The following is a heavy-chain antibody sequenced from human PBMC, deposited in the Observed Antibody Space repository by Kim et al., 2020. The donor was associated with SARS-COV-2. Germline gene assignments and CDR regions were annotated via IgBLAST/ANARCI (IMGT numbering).Heavy chain of an antibody. V-gene: IGHV3-73*01. J-gene: IGHJ6*02. D-gene: IGHD4-17*01. Sequence: GGSLRLSCAASGFTFSGSTMHWVRQASGKGLEWVGRIRSKTNSYAKAFAASGKGRFTISRDDSKNTAYMQMNSLETEDTAVYYCARQDYGITDGMDVWGQGTTVTVSS. CDR2: IRSKTNSYAK. CDR3: ARQDYGITDGMDV. CDR1: GFTFSGST.